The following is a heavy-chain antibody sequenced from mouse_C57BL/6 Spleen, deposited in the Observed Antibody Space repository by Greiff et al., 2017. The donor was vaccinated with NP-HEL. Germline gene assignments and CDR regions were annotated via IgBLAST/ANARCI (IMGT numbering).Heavy chain of an antibody. V-gene: IGHV5-6*01. CDR2: ISSGGSYT. D-gene: IGHD1-1*01. CDR3: ARWSYGSSSHAMDY. CDR1: GFTFSSYG. Sequence: EVHLVESGGDLVKPGGSLKLSCAASGFTFSSYGMSWVRQTPDKRLEWVATISSGGSYTYYPDSVKGRFTISRDNAKNTLYLQMSSLKSEDTAMYYCARWSYGSSSHAMDYWGQGTSVTVSS. J-gene: IGHJ4*01.